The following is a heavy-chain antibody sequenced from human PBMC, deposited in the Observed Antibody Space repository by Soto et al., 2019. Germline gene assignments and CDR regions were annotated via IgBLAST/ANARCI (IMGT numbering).Heavy chain of an antibody. V-gene: IGHV3-48*02. D-gene: IGHD6-13*01. CDR2: ISSSSSTI. CDR3: AREGIAPPPGTMQYIDY. J-gene: IGHJ4*02. CDR1: GFTFSSYS. Sequence: GGSLRLSCAASGFTFSSYSMNWVRQAPGKGLEWVSYISSSSSTIYYADSVKGRFTISRDNAKNSLYLQMNSLRDEDTAVYYCAREGIAPPPGTMQYIDYWGQGTLVTVSS.